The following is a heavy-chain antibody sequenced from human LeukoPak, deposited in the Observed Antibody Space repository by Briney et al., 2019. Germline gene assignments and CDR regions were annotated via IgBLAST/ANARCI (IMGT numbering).Heavy chain of an antibody. V-gene: IGHV1-46*01. Sequence: SVKVSCKASGYSFTSYYIHWVRQAPGQGLEWMGMINHNYGGTAYAQMFKGGVTLTRDTSTSTVYMELSSLKSEDTAVYFCARDQGRTADYVWGTYFDYWGQGALVSLHS. J-gene: IGHJ4*02. D-gene: IGHD3-16*01. CDR2: INHNYGGT. CDR1: GYSFTSYY. CDR3: ARDQGRTADYVWGTYFDY.